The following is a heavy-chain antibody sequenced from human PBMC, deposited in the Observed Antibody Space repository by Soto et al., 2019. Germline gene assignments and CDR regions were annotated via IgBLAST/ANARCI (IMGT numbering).Heavy chain of an antibody. CDR2: ISAYNGNT. J-gene: IGHJ3*02. CDR1: GYTFTSYG. D-gene: IGHD5-18*01. Sequence: ASVKVSCKASGYTFTSYGISWVRQAPGQGLEWMGWISAYNGNTNYAQKLQGRVTMTTDTSTSTAYMELRSLRSDDTAVYYCARAGSAGYRMSAFDIWGQGTMVTVSS. CDR3: ARAGSAGYRMSAFDI. V-gene: IGHV1-18*04.